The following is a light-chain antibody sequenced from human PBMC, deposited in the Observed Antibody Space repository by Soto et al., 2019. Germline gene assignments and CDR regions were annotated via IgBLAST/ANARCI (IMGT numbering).Light chain of an antibody. V-gene: IGLV2-14*03. CDR3: SSYTSSNTYV. CDR1: ISDVSGYNF. CDR2: DVS. Sequence: QSALTQPASVSGSRGQSITISGTGTISDVSGYNFVSWYQQYPGKAPKLMIYDVSNRPSGVSNRFSGSKSGNTASLTISGLQAEDEADYYCSSYTSSNTYVFGAGTKVTVL. J-gene: IGLJ1*01.